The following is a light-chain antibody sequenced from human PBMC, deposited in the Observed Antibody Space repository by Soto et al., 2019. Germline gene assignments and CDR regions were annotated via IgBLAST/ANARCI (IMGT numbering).Light chain of an antibody. CDR1: QSVRSY. V-gene: IGKV3-11*01. J-gene: IGKJ2*01. CDR3: QQRRDT. CDR2: DAS. Sequence: EIVLTQSPATLSLSPGERATLSCRASQSVRSYLAWYQQKPGQAPRLLIYDASNRATGIPARFSGSGSGTDFNLPISSLEPEDFAVYYCQQRRDTFGQGTKLEIK.